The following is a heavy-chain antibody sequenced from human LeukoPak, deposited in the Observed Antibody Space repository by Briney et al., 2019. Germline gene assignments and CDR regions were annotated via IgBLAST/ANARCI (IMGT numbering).Heavy chain of an antibody. Sequence: SETLSLTCAVYGGSFSGYYWSWIRQPPGKGLEWIGEINHSGSTNYNPSLKSRVTISVDTSKNQFSLKLSSVTAADTAVYYCARHQRSQQLGHWGQGTLVTVSS. CDR1: GGSFSGYY. J-gene: IGHJ4*02. CDR2: INHSGST. V-gene: IGHV4-34*01. CDR3: ARHQRSQQLGH. D-gene: IGHD6-13*01.